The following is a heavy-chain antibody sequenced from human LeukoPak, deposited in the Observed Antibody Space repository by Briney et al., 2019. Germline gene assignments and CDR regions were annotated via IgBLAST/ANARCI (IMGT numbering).Heavy chain of an antibody. D-gene: IGHD2-2*02. CDR2: ISAYNGNT. V-gene: IGHV1-18*01. J-gene: IGHJ6*02. CDR3: ARDIVVVPAAIRYYYGMDV. CDR1: GNTFTSYG. Sequence: ASVKVTCKASGNTFTSYGISWVRQAPGQGLEWMGWISAYNGNTNYAQKLQGRVTMTTDTSTSTAYMELRSLRSDDTAVYYCARDIVVVPAAIRYYYGMDVWGQGTTVTVSS.